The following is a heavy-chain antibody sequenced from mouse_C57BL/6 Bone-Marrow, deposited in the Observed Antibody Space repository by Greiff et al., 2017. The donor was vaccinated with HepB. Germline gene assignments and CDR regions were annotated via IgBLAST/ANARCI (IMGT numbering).Heavy chain of an antibody. Sequence: EVKLMESGGGLVQPGGSLSLSCAASGFTFTDYYMSWVRQPPGKALEWLGFIRNKANGYTTEYSASVKGRFTISRDNSQSILYLQMNALRAEDSATYYCARYPSTLYYPDYWGQGTTLTVSS. J-gene: IGHJ2*01. CDR2: IRNKANGYTT. D-gene: IGHD1-1*01. V-gene: IGHV7-3*01. CDR3: ARYPSTLYYPDY. CDR1: GFTFTDYY.